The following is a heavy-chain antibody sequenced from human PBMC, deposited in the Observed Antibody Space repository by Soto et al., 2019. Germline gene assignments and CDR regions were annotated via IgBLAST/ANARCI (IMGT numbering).Heavy chain of an antibody. CDR2: ISWKDDK. CDR1: GFSLTTSGAG. J-gene: IGHJ4*02. V-gene: IGHV2-5*01. Sequence: QITLKESGPTLVKPTQTLTLTCTYSGFSLTTSGAGVGWIRPPPGKALEWLALISWKDDKRYNPGLESRLTITTDTSKNQVIPTLANMDPVETATYFCSHRYGGNSYRWYFDSRGQGTLGTVSS. CDR3: SHRYGGNSYRWYFDS. D-gene: IGHD3-16*02.